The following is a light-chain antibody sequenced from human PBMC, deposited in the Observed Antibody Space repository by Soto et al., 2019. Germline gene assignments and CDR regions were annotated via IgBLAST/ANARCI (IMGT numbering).Light chain of an antibody. Sequence: QFALTQPPSASGSPGQSVTISCTGTSSDVGGYNYVSWYQQHPGKAPKLMMFDVNNRPSGVPDRFSGSKSGNTASLTVSGLQAEDEADYYCSSYAGSSIVFGTGTKVTVL. J-gene: IGLJ1*01. V-gene: IGLV2-8*01. CDR1: SSDVGGYNY. CDR2: DVN. CDR3: SSYAGSSIV.